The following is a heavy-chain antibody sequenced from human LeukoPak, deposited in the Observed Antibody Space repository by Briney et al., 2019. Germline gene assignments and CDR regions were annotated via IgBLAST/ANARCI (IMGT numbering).Heavy chain of an antibody. V-gene: IGHV4-34*01. CDR3: ARGQGIQLWLRYFDY. D-gene: IGHD5-18*01. J-gene: IGHJ4*02. CDR2: ISHSGST. CDR1: GGSFSGYF. Sequence: SETLSLTCAVYGGSFSGYFWSWIRQPPGKGLEWIGEISHSGSTNYNPSLKSRVTISVDTSKNQFSLKLSSVTAADTSLCYCARGQGIQLWLRYFDYWGQGALVTVSS.